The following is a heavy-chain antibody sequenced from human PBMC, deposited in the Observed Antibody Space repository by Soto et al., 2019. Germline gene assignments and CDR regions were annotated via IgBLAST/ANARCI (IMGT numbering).Heavy chain of an antibody. CDR2: IIPLFGTP. CDR1: GGIFSTYA. J-gene: IGHJ4*02. V-gene: IGHV1-69*01. D-gene: IGHD3-10*01. Sequence: QMQLVQSGAEVKKPGSSVKVSYKASGGIFSTYAISWLRQAPRQWLEWMGGIIPLFGTPNYAQRFQGRVTITADESTSTAYMELSRLRSEDTAVYYCARDRDDYGSGNYYNRIDFWGQGTLVTVSS. CDR3: ARDRDDYGSGNYYNRIDF.